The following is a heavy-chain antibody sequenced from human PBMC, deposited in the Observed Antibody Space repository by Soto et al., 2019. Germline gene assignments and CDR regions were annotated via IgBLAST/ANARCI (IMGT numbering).Heavy chain of an antibody. Sequence: VGSLRLSCAASGFTFSSYAMSWVRQAPGKGLEWVSAISGSGGSTYYADSVKGRFTISRDNSKNTLYLQMNSLRAEDTAVYYCVKDRDSSSWYPSPNWGQGTLVTVSS. D-gene: IGHD6-13*01. CDR2: ISGSGGST. CDR1: GFTFSSYA. J-gene: IGHJ4*02. CDR3: VKDRDSSSWYPSPN. V-gene: IGHV3-23*01.